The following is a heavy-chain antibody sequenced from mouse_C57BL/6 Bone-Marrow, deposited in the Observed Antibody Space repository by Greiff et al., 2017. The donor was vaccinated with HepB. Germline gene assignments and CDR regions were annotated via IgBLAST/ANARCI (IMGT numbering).Heavy chain of an antibody. J-gene: IGHJ4*01. D-gene: IGHD2-1*01. CDR2: ISDGGSYT. CDR3: ARDNGNFSAMDY. Sequence: EVMLVESGGGLVKPGGSLKLSCAASGFTFSSYAMSWVRQTPEKRLEWVATISDGGSYTYYPDNVKGRFTISRDNAKNNLYLQMSHLKSEDTAMYYCARDNGNFSAMDYWGQGTSVTVSS. V-gene: IGHV5-4*01. CDR1: GFTFSSYA.